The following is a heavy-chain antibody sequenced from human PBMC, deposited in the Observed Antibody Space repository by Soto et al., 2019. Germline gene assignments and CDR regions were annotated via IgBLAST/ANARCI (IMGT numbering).Heavy chain of an antibody. J-gene: IGHJ3*02. CDR3: SRGIYLKPFDI. Sequence: SGPTLVNPTQTLTLTCTFSGFSLSTITMGVGWIRQPPGKALEWLALIYWDDDKSYSPSLRSRLTITKDTSKNQVVLTMTNMDPVDTATYYCSRGIYLKPFDIWGQGTMVNVS. CDR2: IYWDDDK. D-gene: IGHD3-10*01. V-gene: IGHV2-5*02. CDR1: GFSLSTITMG.